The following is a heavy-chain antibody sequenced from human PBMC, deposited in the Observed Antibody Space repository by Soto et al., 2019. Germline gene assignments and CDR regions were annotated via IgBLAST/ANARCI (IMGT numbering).Heavy chain of an antibody. CDR1: GYTFTSYY. J-gene: IGHJ3*02. V-gene: IGHV1-46*01. CDR2: INPSGGST. D-gene: IGHD3-22*01. CDR3: ARVRVNSAYYYDSSGYYDAFDI. Sequence: ASVKVSCKASGYTFTSYYMHWVRQAPGQGLEWMGIINPSGGSTSYAQKFQGRVTMTRDTSTSSVYMELSSLRSEDTAVYYCARVRVNSAYYYDSSGYYDAFDIWGQGTMVTVSS.